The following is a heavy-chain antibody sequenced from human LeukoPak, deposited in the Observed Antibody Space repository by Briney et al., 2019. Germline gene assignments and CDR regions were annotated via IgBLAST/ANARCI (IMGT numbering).Heavy chain of an antibody. CDR3: ARETGSYYFDY. CDR1: GFTFSSYA. Sequence: PGGSLRLSCAASGFTFSSYAMSWVRQAPGKGLEWVSVIYSGGSTYYADSVKGRFTISRDNSKNTLYLQMNSLRAEDTAVYYCARETGSYYFDYWGQGTLVTVSS. V-gene: IGHV3-66*01. D-gene: IGHD3-10*01. J-gene: IGHJ4*02. CDR2: IYSGGST.